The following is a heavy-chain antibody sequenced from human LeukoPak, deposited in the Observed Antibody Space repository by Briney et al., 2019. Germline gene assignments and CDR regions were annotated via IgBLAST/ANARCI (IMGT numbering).Heavy chain of an antibody. Sequence: GGSLRLSCAASGFTFSRYSMNWVRQATGKGLEWVSSISSSSSYIYYADSVKGRFNISRDNEKNSLYVKMNTLRAEDTAVYHCARTTSGYDSSGYYSGYWGQGTLVTVSS. CDR1: GFTFSRYS. V-gene: IGHV3-21*01. D-gene: IGHD3-22*01. CDR3: ARTTSGYDSSGYYSGY. CDR2: ISSSSSYI. J-gene: IGHJ4*02.